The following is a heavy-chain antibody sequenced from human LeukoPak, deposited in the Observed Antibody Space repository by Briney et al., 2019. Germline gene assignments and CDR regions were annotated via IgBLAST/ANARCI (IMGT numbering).Heavy chain of an antibody. J-gene: IGHJ5*02. CDR3: AKGNEVDP. Sequence: QTGRSLRLSCAASGLTFSSYAMHWVRQAPGKGLEWVAVISYDGSNKYYADSVKGRFTISRDNSKNTLYLQMNSLRTEDTAVYYCAKGNEVDPWGQGTLVTVSS. V-gene: IGHV3-30-3*01. CDR1: GLTFSSYA. CDR2: ISYDGSNK. D-gene: IGHD1-1*01.